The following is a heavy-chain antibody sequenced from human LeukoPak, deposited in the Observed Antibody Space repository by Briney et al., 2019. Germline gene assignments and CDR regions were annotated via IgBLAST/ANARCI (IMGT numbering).Heavy chain of an antibody. D-gene: IGHD3-10*01. Sequence: SETLSLTCTVSGGSISSYYWSWIRQPAGKGLEWIGRIYTSGSTNYNPSLKNRVTMSVDTSKNQFSLKLSSVTAADTAVYYCARVDYGSGSYYNGPLDYWGQGTLVTVSS. CDR1: GGSISSYY. V-gene: IGHV4-4*07. CDR2: IYTSGST. CDR3: ARVDYGSGSYYNGPLDY. J-gene: IGHJ4*02.